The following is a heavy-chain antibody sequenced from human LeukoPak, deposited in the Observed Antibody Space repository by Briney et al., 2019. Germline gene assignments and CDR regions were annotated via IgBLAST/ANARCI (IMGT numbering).Heavy chain of an antibody. V-gene: IGHV4-39*01. J-gene: IGHJ4*02. CDR2: IYYSGST. Sequence: SEPLSLTCTVSGGSISSSSYYWGWIRQPPGKGLEWIGSIYYSGSTYYNPSLKSRVTISVDTSKNQFSLKLSSVTAADTAVYYCARHTLPNRYCSGGSCYSGSFDYWGQGTLVTVSS. CDR1: GGSISSSSYY. CDR3: ARHTLPNRYCSGGSCYSGSFDY. D-gene: IGHD2-15*01.